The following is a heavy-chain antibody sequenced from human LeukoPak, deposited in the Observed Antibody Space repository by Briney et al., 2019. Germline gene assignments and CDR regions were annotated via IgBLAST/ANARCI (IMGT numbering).Heavy chain of an antibody. CDR1: GYTFTSYY. CDR2: IIPIFGTA. Sequence: SVKVSCKASGYTFTSYYMHWVRQAPGQGLEWMGGIIPIFGTANYAQKFQGRVTITADKSTSTAYMKLSSLRSEDTAVYYCARDPGSGEVVPAATPHNWFDPWGQGTLVTVSS. J-gene: IGHJ5*02. CDR3: ARDPGSGEVVPAATPHNWFDP. V-gene: IGHV1-69*06. D-gene: IGHD2-2*01.